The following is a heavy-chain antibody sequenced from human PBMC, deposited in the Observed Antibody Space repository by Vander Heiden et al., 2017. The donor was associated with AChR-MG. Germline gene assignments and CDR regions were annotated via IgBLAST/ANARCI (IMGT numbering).Heavy chain of an antibody. D-gene: IGHD1-26*01. CDR3: AKDIWMTESYYDFDY. Sequence: EVQLVESGGGLVQPGRSLRLSCAASGFTFDDYAMHWVRQAPGKGLEWVSGISWNSGSIGYADSVKGRFTISRDNAKNSLYLQMNSLRAEDTALYYCAKDIWMTESYYDFDYWGQGTLVTVSS. CDR1: GFTFDDYA. V-gene: IGHV3-9*01. CDR2: ISWNSGSI. J-gene: IGHJ4*02.